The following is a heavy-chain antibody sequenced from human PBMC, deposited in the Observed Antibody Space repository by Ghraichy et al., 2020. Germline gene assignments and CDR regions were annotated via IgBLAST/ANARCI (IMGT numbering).Heavy chain of an antibody. CDR3: ARDMLCTNGVCSPDV. CDR2: ISSSSSYI. CDR1: GFTFSSYS. V-gene: IGHV3-21*01. J-gene: IGHJ6*02. D-gene: IGHD2-8*01. Sequence: GGSLRLSCAASGFTFSSYSMNWVRQAPGKGLEWVSSISSSSSYIYYADSVKGRFTISRDNAKNSLYLQMNSLRAEDTAVYYCARDMLCTNGVCSPDVWGQGTTVTVSS.